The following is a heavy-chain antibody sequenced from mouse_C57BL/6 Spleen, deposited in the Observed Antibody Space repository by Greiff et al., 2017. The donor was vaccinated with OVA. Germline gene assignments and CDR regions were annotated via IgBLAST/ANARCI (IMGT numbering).Heavy chain of an antibody. Sequence: EVQVVESEGGLVQPGSSMKLSCTASGFTFSDYYMAWVRQVPEKGLEWVANINYDGSSTYYLDSLKSRFIISRDNAKNILYLQMSSLKSEDTATYYCARDLRSYWYFDVWGTGTTVTVSS. CDR3: ARDLRSYWYFDV. V-gene: IGHV5-16*01. J-gene: IGHJ1*03. CDR2: INYDGSST. CDR1: GFTFSDYY.